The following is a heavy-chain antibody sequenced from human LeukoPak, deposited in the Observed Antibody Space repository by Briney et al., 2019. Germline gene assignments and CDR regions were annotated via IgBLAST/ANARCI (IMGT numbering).Heavy chain of an antibody. CDR2: IFYSGSP. D-gene: IGHD6-13*01. CDR3: ARVGHIVAAGTYDY. CDR1: GDSISSYY. Sequence: SETLSLTCTVSGDSISSYYWSWIRQPPGKGLEWIGNIFYSGSPNYNPSLKSRVTTFFDTSKNQFSLKLSFVTAADTAVYYCARVGHIVAAGTYDYWGQGTLVTVSS. J-gene: IGHJ4*02. V-gene: IGHV4-59*12.